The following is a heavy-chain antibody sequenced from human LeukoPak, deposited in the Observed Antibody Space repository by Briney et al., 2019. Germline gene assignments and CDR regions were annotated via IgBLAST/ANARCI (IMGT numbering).Heavy chain of an antibody. CDR1: GFTFSSYS. Sequence: PGGSLRLSCAASGFTFSSYSMNWVRQAPGKGLEWVSYISSSSSTIYYADSVKGRFTISRDNAKNSLYLQMNSLRAEDTAVYYCASSSMTQAPDYWGQGTLVIVSS. CDR2: ISSSSSTI. J-gene: IGHJ4*02. V-gene: IGHV3-48*04. CDR3: ASSSMTQAPDY. D-gene: IGHD2-21*02.